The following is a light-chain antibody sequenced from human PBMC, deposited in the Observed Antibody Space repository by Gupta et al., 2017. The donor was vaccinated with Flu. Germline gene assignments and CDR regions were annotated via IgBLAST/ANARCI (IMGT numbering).Light chain of an antibody. V-gene: IGLV1-44*01. CDR3: AAWDASRNVWV. CDR1: RSNIGKNP. Sequence: RVTIPCSGGRSNIGKNPVNWSQHLPGMAPKLLIYTNNKRLSVVPARFSGSKSGTSASLAISGLQAEDEADYYCAAWDASRNVWVFGGGTELTVL. J-gene: IGLJ3*02. CDR2: TNN.